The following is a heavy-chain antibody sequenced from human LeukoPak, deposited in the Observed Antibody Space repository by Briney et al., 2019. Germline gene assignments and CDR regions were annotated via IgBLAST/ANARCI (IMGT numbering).Heavy chain of an antibody. V-gene: IGHV3-53*01. D-gene: IGHD3-22*01. CDR3: ASAGGDYYDSSGYRY. J-gene: IGHJ4*02. CDR2: IYSGGST. CDR1: GFIVSSNY. Sequence: PGGSLRLSCAASGFIVSSNYMSWVRQAPGKGLEWVSVIYSGGSTYYADSVKGRFTISRDNAKNSLYLQMNSLRAEDTALYHCASAGGDYYDSSGYRYWGQGTLVTVSS.